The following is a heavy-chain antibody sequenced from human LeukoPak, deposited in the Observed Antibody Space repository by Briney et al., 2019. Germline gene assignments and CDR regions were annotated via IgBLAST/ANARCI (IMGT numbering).Heavy chain of an antibody. D-gene: IGHD2-15*01. V-gene: IGHV4-4*09. CDR3: ARPLCSGVSCYLSLAYDI. J-gene: IGHJ3*02. Sequence: SETLSLTCTVSGSSISSYYWSWIRQPPGKGLEWIGYIYPSGSTNSSPSLKSRVTISEDTSKNQISLKLTSVTAADTAVYYCARPLCSGVSCYLSLAYDIWGQGTMVTVST. CDR1: GSSISSYY. CDR2: IYPSGST.